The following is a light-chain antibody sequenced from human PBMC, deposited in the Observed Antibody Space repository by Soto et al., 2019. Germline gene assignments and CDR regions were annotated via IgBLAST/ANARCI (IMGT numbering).Light chain of an antibody. CDR1: KLGDKY. CDR3: QAWDSGTVV. CDR2: QNN. V-gene: IGLV3-1*01. Sequence: SYELIQPPSVSVSPGQTASITCSADKLGDKYASWYQQKAGQSPVLVIHQNNKRPSGIPERFSGSISGNTATLTISGTQAMDEADYYCQAWDSGTVVFGGGTKLTVL. J-gene: IGLJ2*01.